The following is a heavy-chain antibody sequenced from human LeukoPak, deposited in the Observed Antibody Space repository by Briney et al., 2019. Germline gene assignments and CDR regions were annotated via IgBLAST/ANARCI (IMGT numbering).Heavy chain of an antibody. D-gene: IGHD3-10*01. Sequence: PGGSLRLSCSASGFTFSSYGMHWVRQAPGKGLEWVAVISYDGSNKYYADSVKGRFTISRDNSKNTLYLQMNSLRAEDTAVYYCARKGESLDYYGMDVWGQGTTVTVSS. J-gene: IGHJ6*02. CDR2: ISYDGSNK. CDR1: GFTFSSYG. V-gene: IGHV3-30*03. CDR3: ARKGESLDYYGMDV.